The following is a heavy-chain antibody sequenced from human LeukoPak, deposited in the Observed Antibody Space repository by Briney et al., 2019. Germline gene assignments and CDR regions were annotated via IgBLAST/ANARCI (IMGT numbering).Heavy chain of an antibody. D-gene: IGHD3-3*01. CDR2: IYYSGST. V-gene: IGHV4-30-4*01. J-gene: IGHJ4*02. Sequence: PSQTLSLTCTVSGGSISSGDYYWSWIRQPPGKGLEWIGYIYYSGSTNYNPSLKSRVTISLDTSKNQFSLKLSSVTAADTAVYYCGRDNSGYYRYFDQWGQGTLVTVSS. CDR1: GGSISSGDYY. CDR3: GRDNSGYYRYFDQ.